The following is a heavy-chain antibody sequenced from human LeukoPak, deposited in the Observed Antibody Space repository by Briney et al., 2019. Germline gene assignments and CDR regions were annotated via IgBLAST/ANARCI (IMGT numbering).Heavy chain of an antibody. J-gene: IGHJ3*02. V-gene: IGHV3-53*01. CDR2: TYSGGST. D-gene: IGHD1-26*01. Sequence: PGGSLRLSCAASGFTVSSNYMSWVRQAPGKGLEWVSVTYSGGSTYYADSVKGRFTISRGNSKDTLYLQMNSLRVEDTAVYYCARALSREHAFDIWGRGTMVTVSS. CDR1: GFTVSSNY. CDR3: ARALSREHAFDI.